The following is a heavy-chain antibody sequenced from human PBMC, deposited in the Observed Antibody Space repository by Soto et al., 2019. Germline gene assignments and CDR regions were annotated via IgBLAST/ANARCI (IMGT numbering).Heavy chain of an antibody. D-gene: IGHD3-22*01. V-gene: IGHV3-15*01. Sequence: GESLKISCAASGFTFSNAWMSWVRQAPGKGLEWVGRIKSKTDGGTTDYAAPVKGRFTISRDDSKNTLYLQMNSLKTEDTAVYYCTTDPITYYYDSSGSGDWGQGTLVTVSS. J-gene: IGHJ4*02. CDR1: GFTFSNAW. CDR2: IKSKTDGGTT. CDR3: TTDPITYYYDSSGSGD.